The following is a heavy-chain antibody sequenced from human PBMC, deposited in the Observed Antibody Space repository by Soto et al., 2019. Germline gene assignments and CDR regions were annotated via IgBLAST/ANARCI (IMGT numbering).Heavy chain of an antibody. V-gene: IGHV3-74*01. CDR3: ARSYSVTYGCFDP. CDR1: GFTISGHW. CDR2: INSEGSST. D-gene: IGHD1-26*01. J-gene: IGHJ5*02. Sequence: EVQLVESGGGLVQPGGSLRLSCAASGFTISGHWMHWVRQVPGKGLVWVSRINSEGSSTSYADSVKGRFIISRDNAKNTLFLQMNSMRAEVTAVYYCARSYSVTYGCFDPWGQGTLVTVSS.